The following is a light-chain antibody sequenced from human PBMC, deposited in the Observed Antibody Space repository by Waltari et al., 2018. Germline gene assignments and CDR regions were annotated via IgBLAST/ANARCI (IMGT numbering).Light chain of an antibody. J-gene: IGKJ2*01. CDR1: QSVNRR. V-gene: IGKV1-5*03. CDR2: KVS. CDR3: QQYNYWPPPMYT. Sequence: DIQMTQIPSTLSASVGDSVTITCRASQSVNRRLAWYQQKPGKAPFLLISKVSTLQRGVPSRFSGSESGTEFTLTINSLQPDDFATYYCQQYNYWPPPMYTFGQGTKVEIK.